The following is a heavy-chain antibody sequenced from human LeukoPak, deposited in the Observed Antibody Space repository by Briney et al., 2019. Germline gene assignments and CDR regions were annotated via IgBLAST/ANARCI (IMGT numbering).Heavy chain of an antibody. CDR2: INPNSGGT. CDR1: GYTFTGHY. CDR3: ARAPIDWNNGGSIDY. J-gene: IGHJ4*02. D-gene: IGHD1/OR15-1a*01. V-gene: IGHV1-2*02. Sequence: ASVKVSCKASGYTFTGHYMHWVRQAPGQGLEWMGWINPNSGGTNYAQKFQGRVTMTRDTSITTAYMELSSLRSEDMAVYYCARAPIDWNNGGSIDYWGQGTLVTVSS.